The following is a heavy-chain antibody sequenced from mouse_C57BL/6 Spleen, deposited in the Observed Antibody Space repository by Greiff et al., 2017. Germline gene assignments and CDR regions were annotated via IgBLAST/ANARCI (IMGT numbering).Heavy chain of an antibody. CDR1: GYSFTGYF. D-gene: IGHD2-5*01. V-gene: IGHV1-20*01. Sequence: VQLQQSGPELVKPGDSVKISCKASGYSFTGYFMNWVMQSHGKSLEWIGRINPYNGDTFYNQKFKGQATLTVDKSSSTAHMELRSLTSEDSAVYYCARDGYSKGAMDYWGQGTSVTVSS. J-gene: IGHJ4*01. CDR2: INPYNGDT. CDR3: ARDGYSKGAMDY.